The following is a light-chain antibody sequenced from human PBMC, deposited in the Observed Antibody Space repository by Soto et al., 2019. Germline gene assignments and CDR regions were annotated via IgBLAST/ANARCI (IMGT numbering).Light chain of an antibody. Sequence: QSVLTQPASVSGSPGQSITISCTGTSSDVGGYNYVSWYQQHPGKAPKLMIYDVSNRPSGVSNRFSGSKSGNTAPLTISGLQAEDEADYYCSSYTSSSLPYVFGTGTKVTVL. CDR1: SSDVGGYNY. J-gene: IGLJ1*01. CDR2: DVS. V-gene: IGLV2-14*01. CDR3: SSYTSSSLPYV.